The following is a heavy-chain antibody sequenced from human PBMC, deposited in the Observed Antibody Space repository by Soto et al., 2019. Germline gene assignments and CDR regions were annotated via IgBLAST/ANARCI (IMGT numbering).Heavy chain of an antibody. CDR2: ISGSGGST. Sequence: GGSLRLSCAASGFTFSSYAMSWVRQAPGKGLEWVSAISGSGGSTYYADSVKGRFTISRDNSKNTLYLQMNSLRAEDTAVYYCAKEGYAGITIFGVVIMTGMDVWGQGTTVTVSS. J-gene: IGHJ6*02. CDR1: GFTFSSYA. D-gene: IGHD3-3*01. CDR3: AKEGYAGITIFGVVIMTGMDV. V-gene: IGHV3-23*01.